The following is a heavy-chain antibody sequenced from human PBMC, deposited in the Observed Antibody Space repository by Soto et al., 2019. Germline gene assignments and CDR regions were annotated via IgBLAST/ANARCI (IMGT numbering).Heavy chain of an antibody. CDR1: GGSISSYY. Sequence: SETLSLTCTVSGGSISSYYWSWIRQPSGKGLEWIGYIYYSGSTNYNPSLKSRVTISVDTSKNQFSLKLSSVTAADTAVYYCARGTFTDTAMVYYYGMDVWGQGTTVTV. V-gene: IGHV4-59*01. J-gene: IGHJ6*02. D-gene: IGHD5-18*01. CDR2: IYYSGST. CDR3: ARGTFTDTAMVYYYGMDV.